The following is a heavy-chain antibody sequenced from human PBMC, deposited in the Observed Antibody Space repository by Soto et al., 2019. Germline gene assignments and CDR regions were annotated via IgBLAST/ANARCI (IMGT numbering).Heavy chain of an antibody. CDR1: GFTLGNYW. J-gene: IGHJ3*02. CDR2: IKEDGSQQ. Sequence: EVQLVESGGGLVQPGGSLRLSCLASGFTLGNYWMSWVRQAPGKGLEWVANIKEDGSQQYYVDSVKGRFTISRDNARNSLYLQMNSLRAEDTAVYYCARLARPPYYYDSSGSKVGAFDIWGQGTMVTVSS. D-gene: IGHD3-22*01. CDR3: ARLARPPYYYDSSGSKVGAFDI. V-gene: IGHV3-7*03.